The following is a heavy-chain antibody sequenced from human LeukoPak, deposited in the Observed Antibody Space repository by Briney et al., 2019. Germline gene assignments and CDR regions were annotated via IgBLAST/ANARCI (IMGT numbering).Heavy chain of an antibody. CDR2: ISYSGST. CDR1: GASIRSFY. D-gene: IGHD6-13*01. Sequence: SGILSLTCSVPGASIRSFYWSWIRQPPGKGLEWIGYISYSGSTKYNPSLKSRATMSADTSKSQLSLRLDSVTAADTAVYFCAQQVVGTSDTFDIWGQGTMVTVSS. V-gene: IGHV4-59*01. CDR3: AQQVVGTSDTFDI. J-gene: IGHJ3*02.